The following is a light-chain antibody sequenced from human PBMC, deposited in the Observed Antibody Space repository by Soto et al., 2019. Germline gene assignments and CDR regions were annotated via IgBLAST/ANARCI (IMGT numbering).Light chain of an antibody. CDR2: GNS. CDR1: SSNIGAGYG. CDR3: QSYDSSLSGWV. V-gene: IGLV1-40*01. J-gene: IGLJ3*02. Sequence: QSVLTQPPSVSGAPGQRVTISGTGSSSNIGAGYGVHWYQQLPGTAPKLLIYGNSNRPSGVPDRFSGSKSGTSASLAITGLQAEDEADYYCQSYDSSLSGWVFGGGTKLTVL.